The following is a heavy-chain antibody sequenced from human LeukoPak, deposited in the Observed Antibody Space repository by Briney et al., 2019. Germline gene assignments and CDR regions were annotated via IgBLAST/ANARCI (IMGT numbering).Heavy chain of an antibody. CDR2: ISAYNGNT. CDR1: GYTFTSYG. D-gene: IGHD3-3*01. J-gene: IGHJ6*02. V-gene: IGHV1-18*01. CDR3: ARDLGEGRITIFGSTYYYYYGMDV. Sequence: ASVKVSCKASGYTFTSYGISWVRQAPGQGLEWMGWISAYNGNTNYAQKLQGRVTMTTDTSTSTAYMELRSLRSDDTAVYYCARDLGEGRITIFGSTYYYYYGMDVWGQGTTVTVSS.